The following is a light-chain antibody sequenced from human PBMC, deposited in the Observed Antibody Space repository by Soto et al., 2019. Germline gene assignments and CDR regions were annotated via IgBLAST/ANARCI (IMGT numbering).Light chain of an antibody. CDR1: SSDVGGYNY. J-gene: IGLJ1*01. Sequence: QSALTQPASVSGSPGQSITISCTGTSSDVGGYNYVSWYQQHPGIAPKLLIYGVTNRPSGVSTRLSGSKSGNTASLTISGLQAEDEADYHCSSYTSASTLLYLFGTGTKRTVL. CDR3: SSYTSASTLLYL. V-gene: IGLV2-14*01. CDR2: GVT.